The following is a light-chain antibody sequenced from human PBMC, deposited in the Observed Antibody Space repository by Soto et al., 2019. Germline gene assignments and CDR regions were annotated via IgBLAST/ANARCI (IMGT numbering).Light chain of an antibody. CDR1: SSNIGGNT. V-gene: IGLV1-44*01. CDR2: SNN. Sequence: QPVLTQPPSASGTPGQRVTISCSGSSSNIGGNTVNWYQQLPGTAPKLLIYSNNQRPSGVPDRFSGSKSGTSASLAISGLQSEDEADYYCAAWDDSLNGVFGGGTKLTVL. CDR3: AAWDDSLNGV. J-gene: IGLJ3*02.